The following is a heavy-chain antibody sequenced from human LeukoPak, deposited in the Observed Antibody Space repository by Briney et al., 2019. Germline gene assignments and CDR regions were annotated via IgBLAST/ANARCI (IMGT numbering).Heavy chain of an antibody. V-gene: IGHV1-2*02. D-gene: IGHD3-16*02. CDR2: MNPNSGGT. CDR3: ARDKLGLGELSLYDQ. Sequence: ASVKVSCKASGYTPTGYYMHWVRQAPGQGLEWMGWMNPNSGGTKYAQKFQGRVTMTRDTSISTAYMELSRLRSDDTAMYYCARDKLGLGELSLYDQWGQGTLVTVFS. CDR1: GYTPTGYY. J-gene: IGHJ5*02.